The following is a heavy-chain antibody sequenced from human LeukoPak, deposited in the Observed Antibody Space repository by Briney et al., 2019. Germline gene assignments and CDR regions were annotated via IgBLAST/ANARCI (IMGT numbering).Heavy chain of an antibody. CDR2: VFTSGNT. CDR1: GGSITRGSYY. CDR3: ARGTGSLFY. D-gene: IGHD3-10*01. V-gene: IGHV4-61*09. Sequence: PSQTLSLTCTVSGGSITRGSYYWTWIRQPAGKALEWIGHVFTSGNTNYNPSLKGRVTISIETSKSQFSLNLNSVTAADTAVYYCARGTGSLFYWGHGILVTVSS. J-gene: IGHJ4*01.